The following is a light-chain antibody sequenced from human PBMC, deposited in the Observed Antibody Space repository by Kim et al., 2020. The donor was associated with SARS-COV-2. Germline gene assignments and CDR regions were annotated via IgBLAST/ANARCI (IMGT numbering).Light chain of an antibody. CDR2: ARN. Sequence: ALEHTVRSTCQGDSLRSYLASWYQQKPGQAPLLVINARNKRPSGIPYRFSGSTSGNTASLTITGAQAEDEADYYCNSRDSSGDHLLFGGGTQLTVL. CDR3: NSRDSSGDHLL. CDR1: SLRSYL. V-gene: IGLV3-19*01. J-gene: IGLJ2*01.